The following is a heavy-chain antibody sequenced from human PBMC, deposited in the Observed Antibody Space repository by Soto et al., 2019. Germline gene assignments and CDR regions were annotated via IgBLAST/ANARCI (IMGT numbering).Heavy chain of an antibody. Sequence: GASVKISGTGSGYSFTIYCIGWVRPLHGKGLEWMGIIYPGDSDTRYSPSFQGQVTISADKSISTAYLQWSSLKASDTAMYYCARQEMATIEGGMDVWGQGTTVTVSS. D-gene: IGHD5-12*01. CDR3: ARQEMATIEGGMDV. J-gene: IGHJ6*02. CDR1: GYSFTIYC. V-gene: IGHV5-51*01. CDR2: IYPGDSDT.